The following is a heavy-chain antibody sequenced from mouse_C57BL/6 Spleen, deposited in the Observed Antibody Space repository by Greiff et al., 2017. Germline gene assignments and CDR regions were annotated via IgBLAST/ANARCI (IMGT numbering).Heavy chain of an antibody. CDR3: AREGYGSSFYFDY. Sequence: QVQLQQPGAELVRPGTSVKLSCKASGYTFTSYWMHWVKQRPGQGLEWIGVIDPSDSYTNYNQKFKGKATLTVDTSSSTAYMQLSSLTSEDSAVXYCAREGYGSSFYFDYWGQGTTLTVSS. J-gene: IGHJ2*01. CDR1: GYTFTSYW. CDR2: IDPSDSYT. V-gene: IGHV1-59*01. D-gene: IGHD1-1*01.